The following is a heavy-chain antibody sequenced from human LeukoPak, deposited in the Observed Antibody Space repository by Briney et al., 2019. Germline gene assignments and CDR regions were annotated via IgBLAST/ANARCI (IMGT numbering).Heavy chain of an antibody. CDR2: INPNSGGT. D-gene: IGHD3-22*01. V-gene: IGHV1-2*02. Sequence: ASVKVSCKASGYTFTGYYMHWVRQAPGQGLEWMGWINPNSGGTNYAQKFQGRVTMTRDTSISTAYMELSRLRSDDTAVYYCARDLGYYYDPHWYLDLWGRGTLVTVSS. CDR1: GYTFTGYY. J-gene: IGHJ2*01. CDR3: ARDLGYYYDPHWYLDL.